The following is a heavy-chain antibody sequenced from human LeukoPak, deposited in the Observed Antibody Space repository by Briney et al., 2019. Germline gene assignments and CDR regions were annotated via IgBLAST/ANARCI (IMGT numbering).Heavy chain of an antibody. D-gene: IGHD3-10*01. Sequence: GGSLRLSCAASGFSFDDYGLTWVRQAPGKGLEWVSGINWNGDSTDYADSVKGRFAISRDNAKNSLYLQMNSLRVEDTAVYYCARGRGWYFDLWGRGTLVTVSS. V-gene: IGHV3-20*04. CDR1: GFSFDDYG. CDR3: ARGRGWYFDL. CDR2: INWNGDST. J-gene: IGHJ2*01.